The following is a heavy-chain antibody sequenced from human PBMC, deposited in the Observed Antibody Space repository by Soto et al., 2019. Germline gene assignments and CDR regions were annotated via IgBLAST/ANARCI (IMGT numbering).Heavy chain of an antibody. CDR3: ARNPIAAAGKVVGYFDY. CDR2: IYYSGST. Sequence: SETLSLTCTVSGGSIIRGDYYWMWIRQPPGKGLEWIGYIYYSGSTYYNPSLKSRVTISVDASKNQFSLKLSSVTAADTAVYYCARNPIAAAGKVVGYFDYWGQGTLVTVSS. V-gene: IGHV4-30-4*01. J-gene: IGHJ4*02. D-gene: IGHD6-13*01. CDR1: GGSIIRGDYY.